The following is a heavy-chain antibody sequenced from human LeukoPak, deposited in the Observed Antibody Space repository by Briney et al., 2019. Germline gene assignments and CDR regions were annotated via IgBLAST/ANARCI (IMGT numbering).Heavy chain of an antibody. CDR2: IYYSGST. CDR3: ARQGYYYDSSGYYFEDFDY. CDR1: GGSISSSSYY. V-gene: IGHV4-39*01. D-gene: IGHD3-22*01. J-gene: IGHJ4*02. Sequence: PSETLSLTCTVSGGSISSSSYYWGWIRQPPGKGLEWIGSIYYSGSTYYNPSLKSRFTISVDTSKNQFSLKLSSVTAADTAVYYCARQGYYYDSSGYYFEDFDYWGQGTLVTVSS.